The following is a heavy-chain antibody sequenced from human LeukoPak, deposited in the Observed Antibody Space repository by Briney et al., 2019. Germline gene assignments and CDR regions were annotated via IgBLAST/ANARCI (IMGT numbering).Heavy chain of an antibody. D-gene: IGHD2-2*01. J-gene: IGHJ4*02. V-gene: IGHV3-30*04. CDR1: GFTFTNFA. CDR3: ARWYCSTTSCLFDY. Sequence: GGSLRLSCVASGFTFTNFALHWVRQAPGKGLEWVALIAFDGSEKYYADSVKGRFTTSRDNAKKLLFLQLSSLRVEDTGVYYCARWYCSTTSCLFDYWGQGTLVTVSS. CDR2: IAFDGSEK.